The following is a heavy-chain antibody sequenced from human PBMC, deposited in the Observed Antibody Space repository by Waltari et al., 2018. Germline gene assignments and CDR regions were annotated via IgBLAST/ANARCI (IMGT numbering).Heavy chain of an antibody. V-gene: IGHV3-21*01. CDR2: YIYNSSYI. D-gene: IGHD2-8*02. Sequence: EVQLVESGGGLVKPGGSLRLSCAASGLTIGRYSMNWGRQGPGKGLVWGSSYIYNSSYINYAPSVKGRVTISGDNSKNSLSLQLNCLTAEDTAVYYCARVSPGGNFDYWGQGTLVTVSS. J-gene: IGHJ4*02. CDR3: ARVSPGGNFDY. CDR1: GLTIGRYS.